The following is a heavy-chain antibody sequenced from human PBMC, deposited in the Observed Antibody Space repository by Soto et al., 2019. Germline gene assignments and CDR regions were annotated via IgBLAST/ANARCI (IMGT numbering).Heavy chain of an antibody. J-gene: IGHJ4*02. CDR3: ARESDH. CDR1: GSTFSRYA. V-gene: IGHV3-23*01. CDR2: ISGSGGGT. Sequence: GGSLRLSCAASGSTFSRYAMNWVRQAPGKGLEWVSTISGSGGGTYYADSMKGRFTISRDNSKNTLYLQMYSLRVEDTAVYYCARESDHWGQGTLVTVSS.